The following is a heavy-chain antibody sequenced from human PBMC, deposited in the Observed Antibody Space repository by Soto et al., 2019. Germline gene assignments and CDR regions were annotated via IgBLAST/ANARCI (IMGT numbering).Heavy chain of an antibody. CDR3: ARDRGGDYPPYYYYGMDV. V-gene: IGHV3-30-3*01. CDR2: ISYDGSNK. CDR1: GFTFSSYA. D-gene: IGHD4-17*01. Sequence: TGGSLRLSCAASGFTFSSYAMHWVRQAPGKGLEGVAVISYDGSNKYYADSVKGRFTISRDNSKNTLYLQMNSLRAEDTAVYYCARDRGGDYPPYYYYGMDVWGQGTTVTVSS. J-gene: IGHJ6*02.